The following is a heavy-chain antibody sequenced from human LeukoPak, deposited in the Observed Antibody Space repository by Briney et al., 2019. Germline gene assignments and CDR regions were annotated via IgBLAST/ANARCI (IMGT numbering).Heavy chain of an antibody. CDR3: ARYHDSSGYYYFDY. V-gene: IGHV4-34*01. CDR2: INHSGST. J-gene: IGHJ4*02. CDR1: GGSFSGYY. D-gene: IGHD3-22*01. Sequence: SETLSLTCAVYGGSFSGYYWSWIRQPPGKGVEWIGEINHSGSTNYNPSLKSRVTISVDTSKNQFSLKLSSVTAADTAVYYCARYHDSSGYYYFDYWGQGTLVTVSS.